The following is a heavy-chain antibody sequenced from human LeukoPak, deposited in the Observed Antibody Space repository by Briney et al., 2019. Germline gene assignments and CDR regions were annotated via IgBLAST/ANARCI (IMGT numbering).Heavy chain of an antibody. CDR3: ASTEYYYDSSGYEGIDY. CDR2: FNHNWGA. CDR1: SGSFSGYY. J-gene: IGHJ4*02. D-gene: IGHD3-22*01. V-gene: IGHV4-34*01. Sequence: SETLSLTCAVYSGSFSGYYWTWFRQPPGKGLEWIGEFNHNWGAKYNPSLKSRVTTSVDKSKNQFSLKLSSVTAADTAVYYCASTEYYYDSSGYEGIDYWGQGTLVTVSS.